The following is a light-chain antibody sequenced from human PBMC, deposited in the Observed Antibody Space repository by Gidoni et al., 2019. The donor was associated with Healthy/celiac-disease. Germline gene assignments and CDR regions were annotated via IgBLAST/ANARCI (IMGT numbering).Light chain of an antibody. CDR2: AAS. Sequence: DSQMTQSPSSLSASVGDRVTITCRASQSISSYLNWYQQKPGKAPKLLIYAASSLQSVVPSRFSGSGSGTDFTLTISSLQPEDFATYYCQQSYSTPRTFXQXTKVEIK. V-gene: IGKV1-39*01. CDR1: QSISSY. CDR3: QQSYSTPRT. J-gene: IGKJ1*01.